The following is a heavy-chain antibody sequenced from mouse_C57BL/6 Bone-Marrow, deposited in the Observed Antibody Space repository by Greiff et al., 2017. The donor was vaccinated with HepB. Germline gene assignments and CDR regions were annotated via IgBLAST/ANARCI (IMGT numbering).Heavy chain of an antibody. Sequence: VQLQQPGAELVKPGASVKLSCKASGYTFTSYWMHWVKQRPGQGLAWIGMIHPNSGSTNYNEKFKSKATLTVDKSSSTAYMQLSSLTSEDSAVYYCARWSGNPFAYWGQGTLVTVSA. CDR1: GYTFTSYW. J-gene: IGHJ3*01. V-gene: IGHV1-64*01. CDR2: IHPNSGST. CDR3: ARWSGNPFAY. D-gene: IGHD1-3*01.